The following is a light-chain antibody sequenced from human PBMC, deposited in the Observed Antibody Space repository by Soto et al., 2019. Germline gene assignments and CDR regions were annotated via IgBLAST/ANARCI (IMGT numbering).Light chain of an antibody. J-gene: IGKJ2*02. CDR3: QQPDSYPCT. V-gene: IGKV1-9*01. Sequence: DIQLTQSPSFLSASVGARVTIPCRASKGFSNSLAWYQQKPGKTPKLLIYAASTLQSGVPSRFSGSGSGTEFTLTISSLQPEDFATYYCQQPDSYPCTFGQGTKLEIK. CDR2: AAS. CDR1: KGFSNS.